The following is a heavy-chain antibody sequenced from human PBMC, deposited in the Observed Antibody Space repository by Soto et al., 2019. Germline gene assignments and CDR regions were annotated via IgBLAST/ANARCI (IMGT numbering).Heavy chain of an antibody. CDR3: ARDIASPGGDYFDS. Sequence: EVQLVESGGGLVKAGGSLRLFCTASGFTFRNYNMNWVRQAPGKGLEWVSSISTGGAYMFYADSVKGRFTIYRDNAQNSLVLQIDSPRAEDTAVYYCARDIASPGGDYFDSWGQGTLVTVSS. J-gene: IGHJ4*02. D-gene: IGHD2-21*01. CDR2: ISTGGAYM. V-gene: IGHV3-21*06. CDR1: GFTFRNYN.